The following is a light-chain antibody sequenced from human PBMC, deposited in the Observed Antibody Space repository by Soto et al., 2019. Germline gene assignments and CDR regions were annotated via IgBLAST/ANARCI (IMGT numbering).Light chain of an antibody. CDR2: GAS. J-gene: IGKJ5*01. CDR3: QQRYNWPPT. CDR1: QSVSSNF. V-gene: IGKV3D-20*02. Sequence: EIVLTQSPGTLSLSPGERATLSCRASQSVSSNFLAWYQEKLGQAPRLLIYGASSRATGIPDRFSGSGSGTDFTLTISRLEPEDFAVYYCQQRYNWPPTFGQGTRLEIK.